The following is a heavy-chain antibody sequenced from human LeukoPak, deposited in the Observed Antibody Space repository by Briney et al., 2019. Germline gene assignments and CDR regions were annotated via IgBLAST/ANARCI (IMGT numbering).Heavy chain of an antibody. CDR1: GFTFSSYA. Sequence: GGSLRLSCAASGFTFSSYAMSWVRQAPGKGLEWVSSISSSSSYIYYADSVKGRFTISRDNAKNSLYLQMNSLRAEDTAVYYCARDRIASADYWGQGTLVTVSS. CDR3: ARDRIASADY. V-gene: IGHV3-21*01. CDR2: ISSSSSYI. J-gene: IGHJ4*02. D-gene: IGHD6-13*01.